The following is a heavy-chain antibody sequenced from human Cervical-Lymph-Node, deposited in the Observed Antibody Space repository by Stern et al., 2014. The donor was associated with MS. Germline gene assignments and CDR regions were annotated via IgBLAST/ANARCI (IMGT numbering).Heavy chain of an antibody. Sequence: QVQLQESGPGLLKPSETLSLTCSVSGVSVTSSSYYWSWVRQSPGKGLEWIGHVHYSGKTSYNPSRKSRVTISVDTSKNHFSLRLDSVTAADTAVYFCVRDGLTGSDYWGQGTLVAVSS. CDR3: VRDGLTGSDY. CDR1: GVSVTSSSYY. CDR2: VHYSGKT. V-gene: IGHV4-61*03. J-gene: IGHJ4*02. D-gene: IGHD1-20*01.